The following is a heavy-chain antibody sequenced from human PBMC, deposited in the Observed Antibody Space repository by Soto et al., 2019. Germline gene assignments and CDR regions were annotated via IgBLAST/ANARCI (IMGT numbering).Heavy chain of an antibody. CDR2: ISYDGSIK. CDR1: GITFSNFG. CDR3: ARWSYLDY. J-gene: IGHJ4*02. Sequence: PGGSLRLSCAASGITFSNFGMHWVRQAPGKGLEWVAFISYDGSIKYDADSVKGRFSISRDTSQSTLYLQMNSLRANDTAMYYCARWSYLDYWGQGTRVTVSS. D-gene: IGHD3-3*01. V-gene: IGHV3-33*08.